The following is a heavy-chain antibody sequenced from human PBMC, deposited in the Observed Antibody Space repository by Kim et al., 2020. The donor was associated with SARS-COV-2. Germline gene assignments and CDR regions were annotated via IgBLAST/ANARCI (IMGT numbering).Heavy chain of an antibody. CDR3: ARALGARGDGYFQH. CDR2: IHDSGST. CDR1: GGSINSYY. D-gene: IGHD1-26*01. Sequence: SETLSLTCAVSGGSINSYYWNWIRQPPGKGLEWIGYIHDSGSTNYNPSLKSRVTISVDTSKNQFSLKLSSVTAADTAVYYCARALGARGDGYFQHWVQGTLATVSS. V-gene: IGHV4-59*13. J-gene: IGHJ1*01.